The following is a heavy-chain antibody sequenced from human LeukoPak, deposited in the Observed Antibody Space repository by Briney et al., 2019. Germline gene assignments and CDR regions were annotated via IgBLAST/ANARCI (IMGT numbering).Heavy chain of an antibody. J-gene: IGHJ4*02. CDR3: ARGRYGDYAIDQ. V-gene: IGHV3-21*01. CDR2: ISSITTYI. CDR1: GFTFSSFT. Sequence: GGSLRLSCATSGFTFSSFTMNWVRQAPGKGLEWVSSISSITTYIYYADSVKGWFTISRDNAKNSLNLQMDRLRVEDTAVYYCARGRYGDYAIDQWGQGTLVTVSS. D-gene: IGHD4-17*01.